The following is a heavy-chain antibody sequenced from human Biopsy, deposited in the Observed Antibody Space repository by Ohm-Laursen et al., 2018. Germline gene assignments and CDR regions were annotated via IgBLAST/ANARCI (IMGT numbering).Heavy chain of an antibody. Sequence: GASVKVSCKAPGGTFSNYGVNWVRQAPGQGLEWLGGNIPILGTGNYAQKFQDRVTVAAGTSTRTATMELRSLRSDDTAVYYCATKLTGYFHHWGQGTLVIVSS. D-gene: IGHD3-9*01. CDR3: ATKLTGYFHH. CDR2: NIPILGTG. CDR1: GGTFSNYG. J-gene: IGHJ1*01. V-gene: IGHV1-69*06.